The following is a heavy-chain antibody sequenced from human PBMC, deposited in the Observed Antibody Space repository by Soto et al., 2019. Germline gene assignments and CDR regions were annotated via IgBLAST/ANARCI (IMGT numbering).Heavy chain of an antibody. J-gene: IGHJ4*02. CDR2: FDPEDGET. CDR1: GDTLTELS. D-gene: IGHD5-18*01. CDR3: ATVGYSYGHYYFDY. V-gene: IGHV1-24*01. Sequence: ASVKVSCTVSGDTLTELSMHWVRQAPGKGLEWMGGFDPEDGETIYAQKFQGRVTMTEDTSTDTAYMELSSLRSEDTAVYYCATVGYSYGHYYFDYWGQGTLVTVSS.